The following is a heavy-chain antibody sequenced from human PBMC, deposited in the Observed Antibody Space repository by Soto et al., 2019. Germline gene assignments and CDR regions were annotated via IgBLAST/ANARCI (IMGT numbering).Heavy chain of an antibody. CDR3: ARASSDDCTNGVCYWFDP. J-gene: IGHJ5*02. V-gene: IGHV4-31*03. CDR2: IYYSGNT. D-gene: IGHD2-8*01. Sequence: SETLSLTCTVSGGPIGSDGYYWTWIRQHPGKGLEWIGYIYYSGNTYYNPSLASRITISVDTSKNQFSLKVRSVTVADTAVYYCARASSDDCTNGVCYWFDPWGQGTLVTVS. CDR1: GGPIGSDGYY.